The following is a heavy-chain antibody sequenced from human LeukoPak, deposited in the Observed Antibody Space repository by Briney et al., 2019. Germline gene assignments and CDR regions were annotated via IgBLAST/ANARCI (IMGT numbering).Heavy chain of an antibody. D-gene: IGHD6-6*01. Sequence: AGGSLRLSCAASGFTFSSYSMNWVRQAPGKGLEWVSSISSSSYIYYADSVKGRFTISRDNAKNSLYLQMNSLRAEDTAVYYCARGGGYSSSPTGDYWGQGTLVTVSS. CDR3: ARGGGYSSSPTGDY. J-gene: IGHJ4*02. CDR1: GFTFSSYS. CDR2: ISSSSYI. V-gene: IGHV3-21*01.